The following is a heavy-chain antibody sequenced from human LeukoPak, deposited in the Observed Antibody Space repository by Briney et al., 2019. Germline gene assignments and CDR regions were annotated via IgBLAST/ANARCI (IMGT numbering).Heavy chain of an antibody. Sequence: PGGSLRLSCAASGFTFSSYAMHWVRQAPGKGLEWVSTIGASGLTTYYADSVKGRFTISRDNSKNTLYLQMNSLRAEDTAVFYCARGTANLDYWGQGTLVTVSS. J-gene: IGHJ4*02. V-gene: IGHV3-23*01. CDR3: ARGTANLDY. D-gene: IGHD1/OR15-1a*01. CDR1: GFTFSSYA. CDR2: IGASGLTT.